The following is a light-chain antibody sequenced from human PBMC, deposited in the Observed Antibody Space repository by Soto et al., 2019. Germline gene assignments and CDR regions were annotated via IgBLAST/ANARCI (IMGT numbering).Light chain of an antibody. CDR2: KAS. CDR1: QTISSW. CDR3: QHYNSYSEA. Sequence: DIQMTQSPSSLSASVVERVTITCRASQTISSWLAWYQQKPGKAPKLLIYKASTLKSGVPSRFSGSGSGTEFTLTISSLQPDDFATYYCQHYNSYSEAFGQGTKVDI. J-gene: IGKJ1*01. V-gene: IGKV1-5*03.